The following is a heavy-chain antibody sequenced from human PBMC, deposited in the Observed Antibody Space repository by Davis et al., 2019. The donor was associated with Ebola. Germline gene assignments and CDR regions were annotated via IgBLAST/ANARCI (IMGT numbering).Heavy chain of an antibody. CDR3: AREDKFYFDY. J-gene: IGHJ4*02. D-gene: IGHD2-15*01. V-gene: IGHV4-59*12. CDR1: GGSISSYY. CDR2: IYYSGST. Sequence: PSETLSLTCTVSGGSISSYYWSWIRQPPGKGLEWIGYIYYSGSTNYNPSLKSRVTISVDTSKNQFSLKLSSVTAADTAVYYCAREDKFYFDYWGQGTLITVSS.